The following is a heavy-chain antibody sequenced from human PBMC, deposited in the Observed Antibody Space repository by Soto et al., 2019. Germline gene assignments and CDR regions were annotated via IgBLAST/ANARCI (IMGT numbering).Heavy chain of an antibody. D-gene: IGHD2-15*01. CDR1: GGTFGIYA. CDR3: ARVVTVVKSFHYWYFDL. J-gene: IGHJ2*01. CDR2: IIPIFGTA. V-gene: IGHV1-69*13. Sequence: SVKVSCKASGGTFGIYAISWVRQAPGQGLEWMGGIIPIFGTANYAQKFQGRVTITADESTSTAYMELSSLRSEDTAVYYCARVVTVVKSFHYWYFDLWGRGTLVTVSS.